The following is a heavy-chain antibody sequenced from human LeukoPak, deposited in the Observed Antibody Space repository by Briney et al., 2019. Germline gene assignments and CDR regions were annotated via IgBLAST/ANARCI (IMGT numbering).Heavy chain of an antibody. J-gene: IGHJ4*02. CDR2: ISSSGSTI. CDR3: ARSPAPYYYDSSGTYYFDY. V-gene: IGHV3-11*01. CDR1: GFTFSDYY. Sequence: AGGSLRLSCAASGFTFSDYYMSWIRQAPGKGLEWVSYISSSGSTIYYADSVKGRFTISRDNAKNSLYLQMNSLRAEDTAVYYCARSPAPYYYDSSGTYYFDYWGQGTLVTVSS. D-gene: IGHD3-22*01.